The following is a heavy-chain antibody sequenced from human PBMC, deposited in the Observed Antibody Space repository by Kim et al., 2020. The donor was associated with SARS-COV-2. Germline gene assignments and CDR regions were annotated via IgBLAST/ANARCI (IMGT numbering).Heavy chain of an antibody. D-gene: IGHD1-26*01. CDR2: ISHGGDT. CDR1: GGSFSGHY. Sequence: SETLSLTCADYGGSFSGHYWSWIRRPAGKGLEWIGEISHGGDTNYNPSLKGRVTISVDTSKNQFSLKLSSLTAADTGLYYCAREGESGTHFAYYWGQGSPVTVSS. CDR3: AREGESGTHFAYY. J-gene: IGHJ4*02. V-gene: IGHV4-34*01.